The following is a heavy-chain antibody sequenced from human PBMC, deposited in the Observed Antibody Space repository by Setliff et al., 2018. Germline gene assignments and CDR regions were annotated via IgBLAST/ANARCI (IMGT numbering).Heavy chain of an antibody. CDR3: ATSDWYAAFDH. D-gene: IGHD6-19*01. J-gene: IGHJ4*02. Sequence: PGGSLRLSCAASGFTFSSYSMNWVRQAPGKGLEWVSSISSSSSYIYYADSVEGRFTISRDNARNSVYLQMNSLRAEDAAVYYCATSDWYAAFDHWGQGTLVTVSS. CDR1: GFTFSSYS. CDR2: ISSSSSYI. V-gene: IGHV3-21*01.